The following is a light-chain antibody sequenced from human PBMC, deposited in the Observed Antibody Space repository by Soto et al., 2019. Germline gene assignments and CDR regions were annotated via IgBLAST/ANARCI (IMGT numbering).Light chain of an antibody. CDR1: QTISSW. V-gene: IGKV1-27*01. CDR2: AAS. CDR3: QKCKIAPFT. J-gene: IGKJ4*01. Sequence: DIQMTQSPSTLSGSVGDRVTITCRASQTISSWLAWYQQKPGKVPKLLIYAASTLQSGVPSRFSGSGSGTDFTLTISSLQPEDVATYYCQKCKIAPFTFGGGTKVDIK.